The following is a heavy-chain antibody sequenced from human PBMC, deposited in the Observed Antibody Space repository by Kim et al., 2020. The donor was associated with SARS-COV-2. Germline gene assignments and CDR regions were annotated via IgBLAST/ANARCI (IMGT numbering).Heavy chain of an antibody. D-gene: IGHD3-9*01. CDR2: ISFSGVNT. Sequence: GGSMRLSCVTSGFIFKNYAMTWVRQAPGKGLEWVATISFSGVNTYYADSVQGRFTISRDSSKNTLYLQMNSLRVEDTAVYYCARAFLSDLDITGYYPLAYGGQGTGVTVSS. CDR3: ARAFLSDLDITGYYPLAY. J-gene: IGHJ4*02. V-gene: IGHV3-23*01. CDR1: GFIFKNYA.